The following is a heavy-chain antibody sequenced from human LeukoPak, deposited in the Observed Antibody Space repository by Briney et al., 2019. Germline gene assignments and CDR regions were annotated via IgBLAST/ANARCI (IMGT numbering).Heavy chain of an antibody. Sequence: GESLKISCAASGFTFSNYGMHWVRQAPGKGLEWVALIWYDGSNKYYADSVKGRFTISRDNSKNTLYLQMNSLRAEDTAVYHCARTVDTAMAVTFDYWGQGSLVTVSS. V-gene: IGHV3-33*01. CDR2: IWYDGSNK. J-gene: IGHJ4*02. CDR1: GFTFSNYG. CDR3: ARTVDTAMAVTFDY. D-gene: IGHD5-18*01.